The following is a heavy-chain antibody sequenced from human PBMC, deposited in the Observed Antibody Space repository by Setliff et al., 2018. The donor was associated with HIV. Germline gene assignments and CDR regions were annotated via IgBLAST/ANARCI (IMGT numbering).Heavy chain of an antibody. J-gene: IGHJ3*01. CDR3: ARGWGHDGFDF. D-gene: IGHD7-27*01. CDR1: GRSFSGYY. CDR2: IYHSGGT. Sequence: PSETLSLTCAVYGRSFSGYYWNWIRQSPGKGLEWIGEIYHSGGTNYNPSLKSRVTMSIDTSKNQFSLYVSSVTAADTAVYYCARGWGHDGFDFWGQGTMVTVSS. V-gene: IGHV4-34*01.